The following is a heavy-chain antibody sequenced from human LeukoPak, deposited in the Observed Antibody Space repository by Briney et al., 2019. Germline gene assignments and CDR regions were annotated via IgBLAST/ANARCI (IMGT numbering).Heavy chain of an antibody. D-gene: IGHD3-16*01. CDR1: GFTFSSFD. CDR2: ISKSGETM. Sequence: GGSLRLSCAGSGFTFSSFDMNWVRQGPGKGLEWLSYISKSGETMFYADSVKGRFTIPRDNAKSSLYLQMNSLRAEDTAVYYCARTISGGPYWGQGTLVTVSS. V-gene: IGHV3-48*03. CDR3: ARTISGGPY. J-gene: IGHJ4*02.